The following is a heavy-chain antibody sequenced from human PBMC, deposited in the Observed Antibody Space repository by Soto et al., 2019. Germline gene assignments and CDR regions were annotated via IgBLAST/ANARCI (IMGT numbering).Heavy chain of an antibody. Sequence: XSVKVSCKASGYTFTSYAMNWVRQAPGQGLEWMGWINTNTGNPTYAQGFTGRFVFSLDTSVSTAYLQICSLKAEDTAVYYCAREYYDILTGNSHLYYYYGMDVWGQGTTVTVSS. V-gene: IGHV7-4-1*01. CDR2: INTNTGNP. CDR1: GYTFTSYA. J-gene: IGHJ6*02. CDR3: AREYYDILTGNSHLYYYYGMDV. D-gene: IGHD3-9*01.